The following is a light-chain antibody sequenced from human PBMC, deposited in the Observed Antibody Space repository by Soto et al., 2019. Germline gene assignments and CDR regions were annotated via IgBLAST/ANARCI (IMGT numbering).Light chain of an antibody. CDR2: AAS. CDR3: QKDYNSPHA. CDR1: QGIRNN. Sequence: AIQMTQSPSSLSASVGDRVAITCRASQGIRNNLGWYQQKPGKAPKLLIYAASSLQSGVPSRFSGSGSGTDFTLTISSLQPEDVATYFCQKDYNSPHAFGQGTKLEIK. V-gene: IGKV1-6*01. J-gene: IGKJ2*01.